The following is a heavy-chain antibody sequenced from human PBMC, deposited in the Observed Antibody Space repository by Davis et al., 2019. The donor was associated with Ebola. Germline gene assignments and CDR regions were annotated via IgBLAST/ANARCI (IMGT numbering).Heavy chain of an antibody. CDR1: GFTFRNYA. J-gene: IGHJ4*02. CDR2: VSHSEREK. Sequence: PGGSLRLSCAAPGFTFRNYAMPWVRQAQGKGLEWVAVVSHSEREKFYADSVKGRFTISRDNSENTLYLQMNNLKADETALYYCARAVFHEVLDYWGQGTPVTVSS. V-gene: IGHV3-30*04. D-gene: IGHD3-3*01. CDR3: ARAVFHEVLDY.